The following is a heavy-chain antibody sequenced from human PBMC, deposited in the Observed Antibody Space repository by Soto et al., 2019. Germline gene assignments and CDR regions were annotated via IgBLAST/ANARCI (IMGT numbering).Heavy chain of an antibody. CDR1: GFTVSSNY. J-gene: IGHJ4*02. CDR2: IYSDGRT. CDR3: ARDSGWLGTFDY. D-gene: IGHD6-19*01. Sequence: GGSLRLSCAASGFTVSSNYMSWVRQAPGKGLEWVSVIYSDGRTYYADTVKGRFTISRDNSENTLYLQMNSLRAEDTAVYYCARDSGWLGTFDYWGQGTLVTVSS. V-gene: IGHV3-53*01.